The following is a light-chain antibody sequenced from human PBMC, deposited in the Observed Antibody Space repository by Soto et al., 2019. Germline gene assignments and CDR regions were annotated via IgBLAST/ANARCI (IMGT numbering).Light chain of an antibody. V-gene: IGLV2-11*01. J-gene: IGLJ1*01. CDR1: SSDVGGYNY. CDR3: CSYAGRYPYV. CDR2: DVS. Sequence: QSALTQPRSVSGSPGQSVIISCTGTSSDVGGYNYVSWYQQHPGKAPKVMIYDVSKRPSGVPDRFSGSKSGNTASLTISGLQAEDEADYYCCSYAGRYPYVFGTGTKLTVL.